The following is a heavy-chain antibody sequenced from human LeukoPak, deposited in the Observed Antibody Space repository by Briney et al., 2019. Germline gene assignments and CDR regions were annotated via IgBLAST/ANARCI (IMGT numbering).Heavy chain of an antibody. D-gene: IGHD6-13*01. CDR1: GYTFTSYG. CDR3: ARDVDSRSWFAN. Sequence: ASVKVSCKTSGYTFTSYGISWVRQAPGQGLEWMGWISAYNGKTNFAQKFQGRVTMTTDTSTSTAYMVLRSLRSDGTAVYYCARDVDSRSWFANWGQGTLVTVTS. V-gene: IGHV1-18*01. J-gene: IGHJ5*02. CDR2: ISAYNGKT.